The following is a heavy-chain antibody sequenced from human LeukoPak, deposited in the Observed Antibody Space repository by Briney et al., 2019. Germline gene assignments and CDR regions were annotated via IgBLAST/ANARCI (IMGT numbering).Heavy chain of an antibody. Sequence: PGGSLRLSCAASGFTFSSYGMHWVRQAPGKGLEWVAFIRYDGSNKYYADSVKGRFTISRDNAKNPLYLQMNSLRAEDTAVYFCARVKYYYDSSGYYEYYFDYWGQGTLVTVSS. D-gene: IGHD3-22*01. J-gene: IGHJ4*02. CDR1: GFTFSSYG. CDR3: ARVKYYYDSSGYYEYYFDY. CDR2: IRYDGSNK. V-gene: IGHV3-30*02.